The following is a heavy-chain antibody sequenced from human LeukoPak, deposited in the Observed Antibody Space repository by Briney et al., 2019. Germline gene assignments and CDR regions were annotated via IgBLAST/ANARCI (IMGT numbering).Heavy chain of an antibody. CDR1: GFSISSDNN. Sequence: SETLSLTCPVSGFSISSDNNWGWIRQPPGKGLEWIGSIYHTGSTYYNPSLKSRVTISVDTSKNQFSLKLNSVTAADTAVYYCARLSYYYCYMDVCGRRTTVTVSS. V-gene: IGHV4-38-2*01. CDR3: ARLSYYYCYMDV. J-gene: IGHJ6*03. CDR2: IYHTGST. D-gene: IGHD3-10*01.